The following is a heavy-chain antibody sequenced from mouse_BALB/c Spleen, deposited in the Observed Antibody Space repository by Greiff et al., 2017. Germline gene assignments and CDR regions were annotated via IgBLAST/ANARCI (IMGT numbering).Heavy chain of an antibody. Sequence: VQLQQSGAELVKPGASVKLSCTASGFNIKDTYMHWVKQRPEQGLEWIGRIDPANGNTKYDPKFQGKATIAADTSSNTAYLQLSSLTSEDTAVYYCAPVYCYSSSYFDDWGQGTTLTVSS. V-gene: IGHV14-3*02. CDR1: GFNIKDTY. CDR3: APVYCYSSSYFDD. CDR2: IDPANGNT. D-gene: IGHD1-1*01. J-gene: IGHJ2*01.